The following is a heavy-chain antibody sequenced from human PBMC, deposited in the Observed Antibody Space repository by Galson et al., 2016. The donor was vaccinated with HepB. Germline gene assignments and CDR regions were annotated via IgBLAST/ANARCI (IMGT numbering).Heavy chain of an antibody. J-gene: IGHJ4*02. CDR3: ARAPYSGYVDY. D-gene: IGHD5-12*01. V-gene: IGHV4-31*03. Sequence: TLSLTCTVSGGSISSGGYYWSWIRQRPGKGLEWIGYIYYSGSTYYNPSLKSRVTMSLDTSNNQFSLKLSSVTAADTAVYYCARAPYSGYVDYWGQGTLVTVSS. CDR2: IYYSGST. CDR1: GGSISSGGYY.